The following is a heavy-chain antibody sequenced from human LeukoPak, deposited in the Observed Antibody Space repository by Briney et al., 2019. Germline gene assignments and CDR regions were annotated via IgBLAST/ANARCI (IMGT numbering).Heavy chain of an antibody. D-gene: IGHD6-13*01. J-gene: IGHJ6*03. V-gene: IGHV1-46*01. Sequence: GASVKVSCKASGYTFTSYYMHWVRQAPGQGLEWMGIINPSGGSTSYAQKFQGRVTMTRDMSTSTVYMELSSLRSEDTAVYYCARDALEQQLPGGYYYYMDVWGKGTTVTVSS. CDR1: GYTFTSYY. CDR2: INPSGGST. CDR3: ARDALEQQLPGGYYYYMDV.